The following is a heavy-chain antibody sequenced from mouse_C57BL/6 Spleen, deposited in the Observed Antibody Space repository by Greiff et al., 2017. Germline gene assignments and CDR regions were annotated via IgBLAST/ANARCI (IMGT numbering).Heavy chain of an antibody. CDR3: ARERDLTWFAY. CDR2: ISSGGSYT. CDR1: GFTFSSYG. V-gene: IGHV5-6*01. D-gene: IGHD3-3*01. Sequence: EVQLVESGGGLVQPGGSLKLSCAASGFTFSSYGMSWVRQTPDKRLEWVATISSGGSYTYYPDSVKGRYTISRDNAKNTLYLQMSSLKSEDTAMYYCARERDLTWFAYWGQGTLVTVSA. J-gene: IGHJ3*01.